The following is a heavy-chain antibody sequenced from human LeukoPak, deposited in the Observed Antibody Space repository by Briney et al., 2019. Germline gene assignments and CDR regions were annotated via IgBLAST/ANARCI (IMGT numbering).Heavy chain of an antibody. Sequence: GGSLRLSCAASGFTFSSYWMHWVRQAPGKGLVWVSLINSDGSSTSYADSVKGRFTISRDNAKNTLYLQMNSLRAEDTAVYYCAKSMDILTGYLWSLDYWGQGTLVTVSS. V-gene: IGHV3-74*01. CDR2: INSDGSST. CDR1: GFTFSSYW. CDR3: AKSMDILTGYLWSLDY. J-gene: IGHJ4*02. D-gene: IGHD3-9*01.